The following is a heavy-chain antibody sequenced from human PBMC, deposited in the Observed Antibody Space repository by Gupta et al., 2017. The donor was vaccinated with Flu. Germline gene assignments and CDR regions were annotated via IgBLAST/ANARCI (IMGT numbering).Heavy chain of an antibody. V-gene: IGHV3-23*01. CDR2: ISGGGDST. Sequence: SRDASSWFRQAPGRRAELFSAISGGGDSTYFADSVKGRFCIFSDNGRNMLLLQLISIRADDAAMFYCGMCPDGSRDLDFKYWGQGTLVPVSS. CDR3: GMCPDGSRDLDFKY. J-gene: IGHJ1*01. CDR1: SRDA. D-gene: IGHD1-26*01.